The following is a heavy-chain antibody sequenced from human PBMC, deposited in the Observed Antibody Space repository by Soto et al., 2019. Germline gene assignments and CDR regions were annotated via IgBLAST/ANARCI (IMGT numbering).Heavy chain of an antibody. CDR2: IYYSGST. Sequence: SETLSLTCTVSGGSISSYYWSWIRQPPGKGLEWIGYIYYSGSTNHNPSIKSRVTISVDTSKNQFSLKMSSVTAADTAVYYCARVGGLYSGSFYFDYWGQGTLVTVSS. CDR3: ARVGGLYSGSFYFDY. V-gene: IGHV4-59*01. CDR1: GGSISSYY. J-gene: IGHJ4*02. D-gene: IGHD1-26*01.